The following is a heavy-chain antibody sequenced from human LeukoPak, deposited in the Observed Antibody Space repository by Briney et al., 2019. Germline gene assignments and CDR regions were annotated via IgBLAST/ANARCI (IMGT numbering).Heavy chain of an antibody. CDR2: ISGSGGST. Sequence: GGSLKLSCAASGFTFSSYAMSWVRQAPGKGLEWVSAISGSGGSTYYADSVKGRFTISRDNSKNTLYLQMNSLRAEDTAVYYCARDSYGYYFDYWGQGTLVTVSS. CDR1: GFTFSSYA. V-gene: IGHV3-23*01. D-gene: IGHD5-18*01. J-gene: IGHJ4*02. CDR3: ARDSYGYYFDY.